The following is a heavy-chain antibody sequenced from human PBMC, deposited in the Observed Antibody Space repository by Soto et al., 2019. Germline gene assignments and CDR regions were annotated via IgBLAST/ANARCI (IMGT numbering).Heavy chain of an antibody. CDR2: IIPIFGTA. J-gene: IGHJ3*02. CDR3: ARGEQWLVTGAFDI. D-gene: IGHD6-19*01. CDR1: GGTFSSYA. V-gene: IGHV1-69*13. Sequence: SVKVSCKASGGTFSSYAISWVRQAPGQGLEWMGGIIPIFGTANYAQKFQGRVTITADESTSTAYMELSSLRSEDTAVYYCARGEQWLVTGAFDIWGQGTMVTVSS.